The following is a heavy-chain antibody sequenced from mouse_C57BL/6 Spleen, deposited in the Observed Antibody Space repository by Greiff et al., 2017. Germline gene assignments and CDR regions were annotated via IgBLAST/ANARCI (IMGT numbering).Heavy chain of an antibody. V-gene: IGHV1-82*01. CDR2: IYPGDGDT. CDR1: GYAFSGSW. J-gene: IGHJ2*01. D-gene: IGHD3-2*02. CDR3: ARRDSSGYNYGY. Sequence: QVQLKQSGPELVKPGASVKISCKASGYAFSGSWMNWVKQRPGKGLEWIGRIYPGDGDTNYNGKFKGKATLTADKSSSTAYMQLLSLTSEDSAVYFCARRDSSGYNYGYWGQGTTLSVAS.